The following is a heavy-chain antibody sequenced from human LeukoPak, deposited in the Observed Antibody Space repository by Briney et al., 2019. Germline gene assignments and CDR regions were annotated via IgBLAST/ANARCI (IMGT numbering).Heavy chain of an antibody. V-gene: IGHV3-30*18. CDR1: GFTFSSYG. Sequence: GRSLRLSCAASGFTFSSYGMHWVRQAPGKGLEWVAVISYDGSNKYYADSVKGRFTISRDNSKNTLYLQMNSLRAEDTAVYYCAKERHAYYDSSGLFDYWGQGTLVTVSS. CDR3: AKERHAYYDSSGLFDY. D-gene: IGHD3-22*01. J-gene: IGHJ4*02. CDR2: ISYDGSNK.